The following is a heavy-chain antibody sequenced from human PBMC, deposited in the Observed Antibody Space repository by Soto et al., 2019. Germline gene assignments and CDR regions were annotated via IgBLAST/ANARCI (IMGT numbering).Heavy chain of an antibody. Sequence: SGPTLVNPTQTLTLTCTLSGVSLTTSGVGVGWIRQPPGKALEWLALIYWDDDKRFSPSLKSRLAITRDTSKNQVVMTMTDMAPVDTAIYYCALRQRTVVVGAPFDLWGQGSQVSVSS. CDR1: GVSLTTSGVG. CDR2: IYWDDDK. J-gene: IGHJ4*02. D-gene: IGHD2-15*01. CDR3: ALRQRTVVVGAPFDL. V-gene: IGHV2-5*02.